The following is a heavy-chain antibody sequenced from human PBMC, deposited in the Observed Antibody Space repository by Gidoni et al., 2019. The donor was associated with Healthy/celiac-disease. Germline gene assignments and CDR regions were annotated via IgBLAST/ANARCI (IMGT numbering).Heavy chain of an antibody. D-gene: IGHD6-19*01. CDR3: TRDRIRGYSSGSPDY. Sequence: VQLVGAGGGFVKPGRSLRLSCTASGFTFGDYAMSCFRPAPGKGLEWVGFMRSKAYGGTTEYAASVKGRFTISRDDSKSIAYLQMNSLKTEDTAVYYCTRDRIRGYSSGSPDYWGQGTLVTVSS. CDR1: GFTFGDYA. V-gene: IGHV3-49*05. CDR2: MRSKAYGGTT. J-gene: IGHJ4*02.